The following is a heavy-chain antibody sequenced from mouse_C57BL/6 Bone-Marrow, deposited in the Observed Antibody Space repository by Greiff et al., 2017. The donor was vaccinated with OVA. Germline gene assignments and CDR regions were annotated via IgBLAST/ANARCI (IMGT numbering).Heavy chain of an antibody. Sequence: VKLVESGPGLVQPSQSLSITCTVSGFSLTSYGVHWVRQSPGKGLEWLGVIWSGGSTDYNAAFISRLSISKDNSKSQVFFKMNSLQADDTAIYYCASHYYGSSGGYFDVWGTGTTVTVSS. CDR2: IWSGGST. V-gene: IGHV2-2*01. CDR3: ASHYYGSSGGYFDV. J-gene: IGHJ1*03. CDR1: GFSLTSYG. D-gene: IGHD1-1*01.